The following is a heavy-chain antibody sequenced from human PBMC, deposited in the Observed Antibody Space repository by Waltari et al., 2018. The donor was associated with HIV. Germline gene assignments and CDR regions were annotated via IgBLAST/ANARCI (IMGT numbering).Heavy chain of an antibody. J-gene: IGHJ4*02. CDR1: GFTFSTYG. Sequence: QVQLVESGGGVVQPGRSLRLFRAASGFTFSTYGPHRVRQAPGKGLEWVAVIWYDGSNKDYADSVKGRFTISRDNSKNTLYLQMNSLRAEDTAVYYCARAYYGSPSYYFDYWGQGTLVTVSS. CDR3: ARAYYGSPSYYFDY. D-gene: IGHD1-26*01. CDR2: IWYDGSNK. V-gene: IGHV3-33*01.